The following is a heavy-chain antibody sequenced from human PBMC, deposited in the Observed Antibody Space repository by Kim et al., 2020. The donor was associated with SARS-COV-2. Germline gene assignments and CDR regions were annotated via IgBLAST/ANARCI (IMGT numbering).Heavy chain of an antibody. CDR1: GYTLTELS. Sequence: ASVKVSCKVSGYTLTELSMHWVRQAPGKGLEWMGGFDPEDGETIYAQKFQGRVTMTEDTSTDTAYMELSSLRSEDTAVYYCATERGNYGSGSYHYYYYGMDVWGQGTTVTVSS. V-gene: IGHV1-24*01. D-gene: IGHD3-10*01. CDR2: FDPEDGET. CDR3: ATERGNYGSGSYHYYYYGMDV. J-gene: IGHJ6*02.